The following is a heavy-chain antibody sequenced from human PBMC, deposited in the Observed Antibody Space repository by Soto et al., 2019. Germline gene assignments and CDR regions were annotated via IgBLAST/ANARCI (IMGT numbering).Heavy chain of an antibody. D-gene: IGHD6-13*01. V-gene: IGHV3-21*01. CDR3: TRDASRDSSARGWFDP. J-gene: IGHJ5*02. CDR2: ISSNSAYI. CDR1: GFTFRSFT. Sequence: PGGSLRLSCAASGFTFRSFTMNWGRQAPGKGLEWVSTISSNSAYIYYTDALRSRFTISRDNAKNSLHLQMNSLRAEDTAVYYCTRDASRDSSARGWFDPWGPGTLVTVSS.